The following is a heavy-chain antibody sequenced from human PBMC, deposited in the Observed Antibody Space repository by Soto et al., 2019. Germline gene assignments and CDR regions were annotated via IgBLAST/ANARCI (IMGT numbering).Heavy chain of an antibody. V-gene: IGHV4-59*08. Sequence: PSETLSLTCTVSGGSISSYYWSWIRQPPGKGLEWIGYIYYSGSTNYNPSLKSRVTISVDTSKNQFSLKLSSVTAADTAVYYCASSYQQLAYDYWGQGTLVTVSS. CDR2: IYYSGST. J-gene: IGHJ4*02. CDR1: GGSISSYY. D-gene: IGHD6-13*01. CDR3: ASSYQQLAYDY.